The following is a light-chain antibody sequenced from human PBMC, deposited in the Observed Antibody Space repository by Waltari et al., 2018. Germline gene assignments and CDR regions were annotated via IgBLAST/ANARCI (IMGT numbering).Light chain of an antibody. J-gene: IGLJ2*01. CDR1: SSNIGSNT. Sequence: QSVLTQPPSASGTPGQRVTISCSGSSSNIGSNTVNWYQQLPGTAPKLLIYSNKQRPSVVPDRAAGSKSGTSASLAISGLQSEDEADYYCAAWDDSLNGVVFGGGTKLTVL. CDR3: AAWDDSLNGVV. CDR2: SNK. V-gene: IGLV1-44*01.